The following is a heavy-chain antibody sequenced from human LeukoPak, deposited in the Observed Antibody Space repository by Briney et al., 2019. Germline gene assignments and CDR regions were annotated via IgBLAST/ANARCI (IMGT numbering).Heavy chain of an antibody. Sequence: GGSLRLSCAASEFTFNNYAMSWVRQAPGNGLEWVSAITGSGGDTYHADSVKGRFTISRDNSKNTLYLQMNSLRAEDMAVYYCAKGSRDSRPYYFDFWGQGTLVTVSS. CDR1: EFTFNNYA. J-gene: IGHJ4*02. CDR3: AKGSRDSRPYYFDF. CDR2: ITGSGGDT. V-gene: IGHV3-23*01. D-gene: IGHD3-10*01.